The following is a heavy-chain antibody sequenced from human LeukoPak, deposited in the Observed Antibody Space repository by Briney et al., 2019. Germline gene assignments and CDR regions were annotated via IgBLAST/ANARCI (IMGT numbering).Heavy chain of an antibody. D-gene: IGHD2-2*01. CDR1: GGSLSSYY. V-gene: IGHV4-59*01. CDR3: ARAWDIVVVTSAFDI. Sequence: PSDTLSLTCTVSGGSLSSYYWSWIRQPPGKGLEWIGYIYYSGSTNYNPSLKSRVTISVDTSKNQFSLKLSSVTAADTAVYYCARAWDIVVVTSAFDIWGQGTTVTV. CDR2: IYYSGST. J-gene: IGHJ3*02.